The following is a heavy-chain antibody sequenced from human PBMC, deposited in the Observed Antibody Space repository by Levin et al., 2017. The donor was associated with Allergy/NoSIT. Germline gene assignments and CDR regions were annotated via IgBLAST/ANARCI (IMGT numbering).Heavy chain of an antibody. J-gene: IGHJ4*02. D-gene: IGHD3-22*01. Sequence: PGGSLRLSCAASGFTFSGSAMHWVRQASGKGLEWVGRIRSKANTYATAYAASVRGRFTISRDDSKNTAYLQMNSLKTEDTAVYYCTRHVDGSGYLGFDYWGQGTLVTVSS. CDR1: GFTFSGSA. V-gene: IGHV3-73*01. CDR2: IRSKANTYAT. CDR3: TRHVDGSGYLGFDY.